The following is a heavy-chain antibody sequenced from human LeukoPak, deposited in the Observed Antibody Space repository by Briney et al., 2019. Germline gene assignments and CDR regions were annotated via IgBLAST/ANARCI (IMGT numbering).Heavy chain of an antibody. CDR2: INPNSGCT. Sequence: ASVKVSCKASGYTFTGYYMHWVRQAPGQGLEWMGWINPNSGCTNYAQKFQGRVTMTRDTSISTAYMELSRLRSDDTAVYYCARVYTVAGTFDIWGQGTMVTVSS. J-gene: IGHJ3*02. CDR1: GYTFTGYY. CDR3: ARVYTVAGTFDI. V-gene: IGHV1-2*02. D-gene: IGHD4-23*01.